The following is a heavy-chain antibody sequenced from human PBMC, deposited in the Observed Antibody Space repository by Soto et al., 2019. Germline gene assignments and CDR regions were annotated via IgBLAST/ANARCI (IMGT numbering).Heavy chain of an antibody. CDR2: IYLSAST. D-gene: IGHD3-22*01. Sequence: SETLSLTCAVSGGSISTGGYSWSWIRQPPGKGLEWIGYIYLSASTYYNPSLKSRVAISVDRSTNQFSLTLTSVTAADTAVYYCAGTLMIGYHMDVWGQGTTVTVSS. J-gene: IGHJ6*02. CDR3: AGTLMIGYHMDV. CDR1: GGSISTGGYS. V-gene: IGHV4-30-2*01.